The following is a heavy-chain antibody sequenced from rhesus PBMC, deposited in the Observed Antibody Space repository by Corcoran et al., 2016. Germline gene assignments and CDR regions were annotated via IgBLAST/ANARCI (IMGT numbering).Heavy chain of an antibody. V-gene: IGHV3S18*01. CDR2: ISYTGGST. J-gene: IGHJ4*01. CDR1: GFSSGNNY. CDR3: ARGYSNTYMDY. Sequence: EVQRVESGGGLAKPGGSLRLSCEASGFSSGNNYMYWVRPAPGEGLELVSGISYTGGSTYYADSVKGRFTISRENAKNTLYLQMDSLRAEDTAVYYCARGYSNTYMDYWGQGVLVTVSS. D-gene: IGHD5-12*01.